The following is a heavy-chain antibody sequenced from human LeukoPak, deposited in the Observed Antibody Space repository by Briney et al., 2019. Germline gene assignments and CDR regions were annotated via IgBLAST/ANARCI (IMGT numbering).Heavy chain of an antibody. V-gene: IGHV1-3*01. Sequence: ASVKVSCKASGYTFTSYAMHWVRQAPGQRLEWMGWINAGNGNTKYSQMLQGRVTITRDTSANTAYMELSSLRSEDTAVYYYAGPAYDSSGYYGYWGQGTLVTVSS. CDR3: AGPAYDSSGYYGY. J-gene: IGHJ4*02. CDR1: GYTFTSYA. D-gene: IGHD3-22*01. CDR2: INAGNGNT.